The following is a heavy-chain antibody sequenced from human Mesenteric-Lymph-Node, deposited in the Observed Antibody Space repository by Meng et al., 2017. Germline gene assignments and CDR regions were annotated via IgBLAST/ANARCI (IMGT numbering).Heavy chain of an antibody. D-gene: IGHD5-24*01. V-gene: IGHV3-23*01. CDR2: ISGSGGSNI. CDR3: ARVDVERYYYAMDV. Sequence: GESLKISCAASGFIFSDHAMHWVRQAPGKGLEWVSAISGSGGSNIYYADSVKGRFTISRDNSKNTLYLQMDSLRAEDTAVYYCARVDVERYYYAMDVWGQGTTVTVSS. CDR1: GFIFSDHA. J-gene: IGHJ6*02.